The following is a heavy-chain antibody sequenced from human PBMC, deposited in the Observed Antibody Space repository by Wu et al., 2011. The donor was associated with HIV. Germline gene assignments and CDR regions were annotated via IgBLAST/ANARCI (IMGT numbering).Heavy chain of an antibody. Sequence: QVQLVQSGAEVKKPGASVKVSCRASGYTFTGNYMHWVRQAPGQGLEWMGWINPNSGGTNYAQKFQGRVTMTRDTSISTAYMELSRLRSDDTAVYYCASNIAEDGSGSSNWFDPGAREPWSPSPQ. V-gene: IGHV1-2*02. CDR3: ASNIAEDGSGSSNWFDP. CDR1: GYTFTGNY. J-gene: IGHJ5*02. CDR2: INPNSGGT. D-gene: IGHD3-10*01.